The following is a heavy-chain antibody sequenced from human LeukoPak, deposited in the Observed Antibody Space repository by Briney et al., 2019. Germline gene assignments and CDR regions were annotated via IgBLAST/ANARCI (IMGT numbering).Heavy chain of an antibody. J-gene: IGHJ4*02. CDR3: VRSRFTTSSFDY. V-gene: IGHV3-74*03. D-gene: IGHD2-2*01. Sequence: PGGSLRLSCAASGFTFSSSWMQWVRQAPGQGLVWVSRINSDESVTTYTNSVKRRFTISRDNAKNTLYLQMNSLRAEDTAMYYCVRSRFTTSSFDYWGQGTLVTVSS. CDR1: GFTFSSSW. CDR2: INSDESVT.